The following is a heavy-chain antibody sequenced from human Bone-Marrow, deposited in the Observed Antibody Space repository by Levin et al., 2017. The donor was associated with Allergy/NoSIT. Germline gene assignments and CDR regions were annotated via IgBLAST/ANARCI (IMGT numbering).Heavy chain of an antibody. CDR2: INPGDSET. V-gene: IGHV5-51*01. J-gene: IGHJ6*02. Sequence: GESLKISCKGSGYSFSSYWIAWVRQMPGKGLEWLGTINPGDSETRHNPSFQGHITISADKSISTAYLQWNNLKTSDTAIFYCARSSGRGYYYGWDVWGLGTTVTVSS. CDR3: ARSSGRGYYYGWDV. D-gene: IGHD3-10*01. CDR1: GYSFSSYW.